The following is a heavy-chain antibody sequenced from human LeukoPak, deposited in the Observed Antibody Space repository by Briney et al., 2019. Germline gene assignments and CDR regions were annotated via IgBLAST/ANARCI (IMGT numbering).Heavy chain of an antibody. CDR3: ARRLIEGPYYYGSGSSNWFDP. CDR1: GYSFTNYW. CDR2: IYYDDSET. V-gene: IGHV5-51*01. D-gene: IGHD3-10*01. J-gene: IGHJ5*02. Sequence: GESLKISCKGGGYSFTNYWIVWVRQMPGKGLEWMGVIYYDDSETQYSPSFQGQVTISVDKSISTVYLQWSSLKASDTAMYYCARRLIEGPYYYGSGSSNWFDPWGQGTLVTVSS.